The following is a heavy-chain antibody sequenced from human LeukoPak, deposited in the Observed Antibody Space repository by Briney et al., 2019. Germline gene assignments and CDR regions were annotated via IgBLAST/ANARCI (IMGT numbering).Heavy chain of an antibody. D-gene: IGHD3-22*01. CDR3: AKDLRYYDSSGYPDAFDI. V-gene: IGHV3-23*01. Sequence: GGSLRLSCAASGFTFSSYAMSWVRQAPGKGLEWVSVISGSGVYTFYADSVKGRFTISRDNSKNTLYLQMSSLRAEDTAVYYCAKDLRYYDSSGYPDAFDIWGQGTVVTVSS. CDR1: GFTFSSYA. CDR2: ISGSGVYT. J-gene: IGHJ3*02.